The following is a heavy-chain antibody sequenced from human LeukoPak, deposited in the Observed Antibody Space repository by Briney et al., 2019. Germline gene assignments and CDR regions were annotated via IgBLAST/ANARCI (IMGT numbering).Heavy chain of an antibody. V-gene: IGHV3-23*01. J-gene: IGHJ4*02. CDR3: AKVRFWEWLLSV. CDR1: GFTFSSYA. Sequence: GGSLRLSCAASGFTFSSYAMSWVRQAPGKGLEWVSAISGSGGSTYYADSVKGRFTISRDNSKNTLYLQMSSLRPEDTAVYYCAKVRFWEWLLSVWGQGTLVTVSS. CDR2: ISGSGGST. D-gene: IGHD3-3*01.